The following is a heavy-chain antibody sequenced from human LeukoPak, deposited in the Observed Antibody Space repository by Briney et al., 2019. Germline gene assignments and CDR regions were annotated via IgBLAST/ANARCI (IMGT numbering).Heavy chain of an antibody. CDR3: ARGRPHGNDY. CDR1: GFTFSSYW. V-gene: IGHV3-74*01. D-gene: IGHD4-23*01. CDR2: IASDGSST. J-gene: IGHJ4*02. Sequence: GSLRLSCAASGFTFSSYWMNWVRQAPGKGLVWVSRIASDGSSTTSADSVKGRFSISRDNAKNTLYLQMNSLRVEDTAVYYCARGRPHGNDYWGQGTLVTVSS.